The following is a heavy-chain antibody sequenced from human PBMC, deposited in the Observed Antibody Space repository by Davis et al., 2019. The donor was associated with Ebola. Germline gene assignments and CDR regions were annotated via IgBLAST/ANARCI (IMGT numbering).Heavy chain of an antibody. D-gene: IGHD2-15*01. CDR2: MNPNSGNT. CDR3: ARWVDYYYYMDV. Sequence: ASVKVSCKASGYTFTSYDINWVRQATGQGLEWMGWMNPNSGNTGYAQKFQGRVTMTRDTSTSTVYMELSSLRSEDTAVYYCARWVDYYYYMDVWGKGTTVTVSS. V-gene: IGHV1-8*01. J-gene: IGHJ6*03. CDR1: GYTFTSYD.